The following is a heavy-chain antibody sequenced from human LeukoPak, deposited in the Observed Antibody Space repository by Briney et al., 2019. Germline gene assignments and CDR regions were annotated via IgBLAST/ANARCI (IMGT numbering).Heavy chain of an antibody. CDR3: ARHRIAAVDDAFDI. J-gene: IGHJ3*02. Sequence: PSETLSLTCTVSGGSISSYYWSWIRQPPGKGLEWIGSIYYSGSTYYIPSLKSRVTISVDTSKNQFSLKLSSMTAADTAVYYCARHRIAAVDDAFDIWGQGTMVTVSS. V-gene: IGHV4-59*05. D-gene: IGHD6-13*01. CDR1: GGSISSYY. CDR2: IYYSGST.